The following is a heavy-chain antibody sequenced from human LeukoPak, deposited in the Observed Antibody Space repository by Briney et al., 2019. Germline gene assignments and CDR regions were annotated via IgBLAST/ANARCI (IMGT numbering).Heavy chain of an antibody. CDR2: IYPGDSDT. J-gene: IGHJ6*02. Sequence: RESLKISCKGSGYSFTTYRIGWVRQLPGKGLEWMGIIYPGDSDTRYSPSFQGQVTISADKSISTAYLQWSSLKASDTAIYYCARGHGMDVWGQGTTVTVSS. CDR1: GYSFTTYR. V-gene: IGHV5-51*01. CDR3: ARGHGMDV.